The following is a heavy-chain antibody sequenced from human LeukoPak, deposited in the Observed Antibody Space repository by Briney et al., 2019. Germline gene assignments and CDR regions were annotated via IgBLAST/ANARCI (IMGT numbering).Heavy chain of an antibody. CDR1: GYTFTGYY. Sequence: ASVKVSCKTSGYTFTGYYIHWVRQAPGQGLEWMGWINPNSGGTNYAQNFQGRVTVTRDTSITTAYMELRWLTSDDTAVYYCARGGGSSWEYFDYWGQGTLVTVSS. CDR2: INPNSGGT. V-gene: IGHV1-2*02. J-gene: IGHJ4*02. D-gene: IGHD6-13*01. CDR3: ARGGGSSWEYFDY.